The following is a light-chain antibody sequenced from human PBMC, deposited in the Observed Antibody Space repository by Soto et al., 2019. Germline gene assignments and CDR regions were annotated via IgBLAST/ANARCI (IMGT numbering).Light chain of an antibody. V-gene: IGKV3-11*01. J-gene: IGKJ5*01. Sequence: DIVMTQSPATLSVAPVERVTFSCRASQSVSNNYLAWYQQKPGQAPRLLIYGASKRATGIPPRFSGSGSTTDFILTISNIEAEDVAIYYCQQRKKWPPITFGQGTRLEIK. CDR2: GAS. CDR1: QSVSNNY. CDR3: QQRKKWPPIT.